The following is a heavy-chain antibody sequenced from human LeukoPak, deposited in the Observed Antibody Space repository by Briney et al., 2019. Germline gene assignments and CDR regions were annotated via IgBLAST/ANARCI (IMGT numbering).Heavy chain of an antibody. CDR3: ARHLASSYDILTGPNWFDP. J-gene: IGHJ5*02. CDR1: GYSFTSYL. V-gene: IGHV5-51*01. Sequence: GESLKISCKGSGYSFTSYLIGWVRQMPGKGLEWMGIIYPGDSDTRYSPSFQGQVTISADKSISTAYLQWSSLKASDTAMYYCARHLASSYDILTGPNWFDPWGQGTLVTVSS. CDR2: IYPGDSDT. D-gene: IGHD3-9*01.